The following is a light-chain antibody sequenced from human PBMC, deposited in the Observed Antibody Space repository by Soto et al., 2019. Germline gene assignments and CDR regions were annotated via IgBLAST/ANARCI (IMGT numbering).Light chain of an antibody. Sequence: EIILTQSPATLYVSPGERATLSCRASQSLTSNLAWYQQRPGQAPRLLIYDTSTMATDIPARFSGSGSGTEFTLTVASLQSEDFAVYYCQQYIHWPRLLSFGGGTRV. CDR2: DTS. CDR1: QSLTSN. V-gene: IGKV3-15*01. CDR3: QQYIHWPRLLS. J-gene: IGKJ4*01.